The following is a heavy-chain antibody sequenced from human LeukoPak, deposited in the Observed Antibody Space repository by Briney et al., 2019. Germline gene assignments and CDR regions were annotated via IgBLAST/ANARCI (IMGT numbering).Heavy chain of an antibody. J-gene: IGHJ4*02. CDR1: GGSISSYF. D-gene: IGHD6-13*01. Sequence: PSETLSLTCTVSGGSISSYFWSWIRQPPGKGLEWIGYIYYSGRTNYNPSLKSRVTISVDTSKNQFSLKLSSVTAADTAVYYCARHSSAAGTPDYWGQGTLVTVSS. CDR3: ARHSSAAGTPDY. CDR2: IYYSGRT. V-gene: IGHV4-59*08.